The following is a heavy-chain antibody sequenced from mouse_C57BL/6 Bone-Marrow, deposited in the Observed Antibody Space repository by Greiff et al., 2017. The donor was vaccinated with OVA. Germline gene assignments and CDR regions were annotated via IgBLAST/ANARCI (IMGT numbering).Heavy chain of an antibody. D-gene: IGHD1-1*02. J-gene: IGHJ1*03. CDR3: ASTPPNCYYGGSLWYFDV. Sequence: VQLQQSGAELARPGASVKLSCKASGYTFTSYGISWVKQRTGQGLAWIGVIYPRSGNTYYNEKFKGKATLTADKSSSTAYMELRSLTTEDSAVYFCASTPPNCYYGGSLWYFDVWGTGTTVTVSS. CDR2: IYPRSGNT. V-gene: IGHV1-81*01. CDR1: GYTFTSYG.